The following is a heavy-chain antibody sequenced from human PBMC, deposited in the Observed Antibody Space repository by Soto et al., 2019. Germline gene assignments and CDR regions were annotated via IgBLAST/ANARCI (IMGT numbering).Heavy chain of an antibody. Sequence: AASVKVSCKASGYTFTSYAMHWGRQAPGQRLGWMGWINAGNGNTKYSQKFQGRVTITRDTSASTAYMELSSLRSEDTAVYYCASPRRYCSSTSCYYYYGMDVWGQGTTVTVSS. J-gene: IGHJ6*02. D-gene: IGHD2-2*01. CDR2: INAGNGNT. CDR1: GYTFTSYA. CDR3: ASPRRYCSSTSCYYYYGMDV. V-gene: IGHV1-3*01.